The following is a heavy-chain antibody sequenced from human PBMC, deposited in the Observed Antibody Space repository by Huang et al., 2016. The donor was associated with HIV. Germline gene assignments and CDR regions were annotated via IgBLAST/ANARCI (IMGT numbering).Heavy chain of an antibody. Sequence: QVQLHQWGAGLLKPSETLSLTCAVYGGSFCGYYWSWIRQPPGKGLEWVWETHHSGSTNYNPSLKSRVTISEETSKNQFSLKLSSVPAADTAVYYCARAPHYGSGSYYYWGQGTLVTVSS. D-gene: IGHD3-10*01. CDR2: THHSGST. V-gene: IGHV4-34*01. CDR3: ARAPHYGSGSYYY. CDR1: GGSFCGYY. J-gene: IGHJ4*02.